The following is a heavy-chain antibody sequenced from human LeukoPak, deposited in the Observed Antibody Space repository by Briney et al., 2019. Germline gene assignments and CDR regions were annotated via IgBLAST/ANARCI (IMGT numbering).Heavy chain of an antibody. CDR2: ISGTSGRT. V-gene: IGHV3-23*01. J-gene: IGHJ4*02. CDR3: AKPLYDSSGYYYNY. Sequence: GGSLRLSCAASGFTFSNYAMDWVRQAPGKGLEWVSAISGTSGRTYYADSVKGRFTISRDNSKNTLYLQMNGLRAEDTAVYYCAKPLYDSSGYYYNYWGQGTLVTVSS. D-gene: IGHD3-22*01. CDR1: GFTFSNYA.